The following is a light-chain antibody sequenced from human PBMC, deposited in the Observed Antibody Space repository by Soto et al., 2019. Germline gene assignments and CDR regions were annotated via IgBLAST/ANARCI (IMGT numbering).Light chain of an antibody. CDR3: SSYSISTAYL. CDR1: SSDVGGYDY. Sequence: LTQPASVSGSPGQSITISCTGTSSDVGGYDYVSWYQLHPGKAPKLMVFEVSNRPSGVSYRFSGSKSGNAASLTISGLQAEDEADYFCSSYSISTAYLFGTGTKVTVL. V-gene: IGLV2-14*01. CDR2: EVS. J-gene: IGLJ1*01.